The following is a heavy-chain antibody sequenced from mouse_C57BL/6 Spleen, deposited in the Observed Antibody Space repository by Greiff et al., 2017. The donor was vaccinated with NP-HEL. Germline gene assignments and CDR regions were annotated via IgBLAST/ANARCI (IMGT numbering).Heavy chain of an antibody. J-gene: IGHJ3*01. D-gene: IGHD3-2*02. V-gene: IGHV1-54*01. CDR3: ARSGSSGYPAWFAY. CDR2: INPGSGGT. Sequence: QVHVKQSGAELVRPGTSVKVSCKASGYAFTNYLIEWVKQRPGQGLEWIGVINPGSGGTNYNEKFKGKATLTADKSSSTAYMQLSSLTSEDSAVYFCARSGSSGYPAWFAYWGQGTLVTVSA. CDR1: GYAFTNYL.